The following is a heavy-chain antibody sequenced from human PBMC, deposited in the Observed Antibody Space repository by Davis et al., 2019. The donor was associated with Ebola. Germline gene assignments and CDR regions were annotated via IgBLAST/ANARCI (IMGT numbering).Heavy chain of an antibody. D-gene: IGHD3-3*01. CDR2: INHSGST. J-gene: IGHJ4*02. V-gene: IGHV4-34*01. CDR1: GGSFSGYY. CDR3: ARSYDFWSGYPSW. Sequence: PSETLSLTCAVYGGSFSGYYWSWIRQPPGKGLEWIGEINHSGSTNYNPSLKSRVTISVDTSKNQFSLKLSSVTAADTAVYYCARSYDFWSGYPSWWGQGTLVTVSS.